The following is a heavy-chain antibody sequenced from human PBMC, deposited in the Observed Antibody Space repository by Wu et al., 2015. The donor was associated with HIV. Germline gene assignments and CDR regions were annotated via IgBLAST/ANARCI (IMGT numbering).Heavy chain of an antibody. CDR2: INPNSGGS. V-gene: IGHV1-2*02. J-gene: IGHJ5*02. Sequence: VQLVQSGAEVKKPGASVKVPCKASGYTSGAYYIDWVRQAPGQGLEWMGWINPNSGGSSLAQKFQGRVIMTSDTSTNTAYMDLSRLTSDDTAVYYCTSPGGYTFGYYAWGQGTLITVTS. CDR1: GYTSGAYY. CDR3: TSPGGYTFGYYA. D-gene: IGHD5-18*01.